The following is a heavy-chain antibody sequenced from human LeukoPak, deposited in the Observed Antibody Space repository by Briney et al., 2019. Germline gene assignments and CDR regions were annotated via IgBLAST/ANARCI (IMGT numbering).Heavy chain of an antibody. Sequence: NPGGSLRLSCAASGFTFSDYSMNWVRQAPGKGLEWVSSISSSGSHIKYADSVQSRFTICRDNVKNSLFLQMNSLRAEDTALYYCARVYYWGQGNLVTVSS. J-gene: IGHJ4*02. V-gene: IGHV3-21*01. CDR3: ARVYY. CDR1: GFTFSDYS. CDR2: ISSSGSHI.